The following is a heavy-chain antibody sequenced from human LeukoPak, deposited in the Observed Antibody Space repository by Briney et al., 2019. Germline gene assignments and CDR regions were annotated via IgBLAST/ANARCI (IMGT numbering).Heavy chain of an antibody. CDR2: MNPNSGNT. Sequence: VASVKVSCKPSRYTFTSYDINWVRQATGKGLEWMGWMNPNSGNTGYAQKFQGRVTITRNTSISTAYMELSSLRSEDTAVYYCARAPRITMVRGVIYWFDPWGQGTLVTVSS. CDR3: ARAPRITMVRGVIYWFDP. V-gene: IGHV1-8*03. CDR1: RYTFTSYD. D-gene: IGHD3-10*01. J-gene: IGHJ5*02.